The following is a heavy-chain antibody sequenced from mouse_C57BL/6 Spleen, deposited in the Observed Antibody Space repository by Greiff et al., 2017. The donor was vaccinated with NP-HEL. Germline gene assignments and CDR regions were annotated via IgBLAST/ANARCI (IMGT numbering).Heavy chain of an antibody. Sequence: EVQRVESGGGLVKPGGSLKLSCAASGFTFSSYAMSWVRQTPEKRLEWVATISDGGSYTYYPDNVKGRFTISRDNAKNNLYLQMSHLKSEDTARYYWARGRDYYYGSHFDYWGQGTTLTVSS. CDR3: ARGRDYYYGSHFDY. CDR2: ISDGGSYT. CDR1: GFTFSSYA. V-gene: IGHV5-4*01. D-gene: IGHD1-1*01. J-gene: IGHJ2*01.